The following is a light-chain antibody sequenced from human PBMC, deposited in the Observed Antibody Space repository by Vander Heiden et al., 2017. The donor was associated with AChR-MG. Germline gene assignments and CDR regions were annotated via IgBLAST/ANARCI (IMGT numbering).Light chain of an antibody. CDR1: QSVSSN. Sequence: EIVLTQSQATLSVSPGERATLSGRASQSVSSNLSWYQQKPGQAPRLLIYGASTRANGIPARVSGSGSGTEFTLTISSLQSEDFAVYYCQQYNNWPRTFGQGTKVEIK. V-gene: IGKV3-15*01. J-gene: IGKJ1*01. CDR2: GAS. CDR3: QQYNNWPRT.